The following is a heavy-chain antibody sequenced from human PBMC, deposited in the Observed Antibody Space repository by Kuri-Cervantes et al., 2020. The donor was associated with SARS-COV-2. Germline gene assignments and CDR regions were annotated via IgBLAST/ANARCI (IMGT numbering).Heavy chain of an antibody. CDR3: AKDTQLVLDY. D-gene: IGHD6-13*01. Sequence: GESLKISCAASGFTFDDYGMSWVRQAPGKGLEWVSGINWNGGSTGYADSVKGRFTISRDNAKNSLYLQMNSLRAEDTALYYCAKDTQLVLDYWGQGTLVTVSS. J-gene: IGHJ4*02. CDR1: GFTFDDYG. CDR2: INWNGGST. V-gene: IGHV3-20*04.